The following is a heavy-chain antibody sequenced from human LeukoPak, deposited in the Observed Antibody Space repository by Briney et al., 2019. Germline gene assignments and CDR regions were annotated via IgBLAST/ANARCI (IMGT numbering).Heavy chain of an antibody. CDR1: GYSISSGYY. V-gene: IGHV4-38-2*02. CDR3: ARVGVSSGRYYYMDV. J-gene: IGHJ6*03. Sequence: SETLSLTCTVSGYSISSGYYWGWIRQPPGKGLEWIGSIYHSGSTYYNPSLKSRVTISVDTSKNQFSLKLSSVTAADTAVYYCARVGVSSGRYYYMDVWGKGTTVTVSS. CDR2: IYHSGST. D-gene: IGHD5/OR15-5a*01.